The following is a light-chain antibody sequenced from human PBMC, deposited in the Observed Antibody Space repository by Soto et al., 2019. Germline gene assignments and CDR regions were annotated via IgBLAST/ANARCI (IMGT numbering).Light chain of an antibody. CDR2: EVS. J-gene: IGLJ2*01. Sequence: QSSLTQPPSASGTPGQSVTIPCTGTISDVGDYNYVSWYQQHPGKAPKLMIYEVSRRPSGVPDRFSGSKSGNTASLTVSGLQAEDEADYYCRSNAGSNNLVFGGGTKVTVL. CDR1: ISDVGDYNY. CDR3: RSNAGSNNLV. V-gene: IGLV2-8*01.